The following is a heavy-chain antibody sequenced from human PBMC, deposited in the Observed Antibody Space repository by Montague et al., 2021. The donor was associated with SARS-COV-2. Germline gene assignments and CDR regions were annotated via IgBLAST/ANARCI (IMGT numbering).Heavy chain of an antibody. CDR2: VYCMGTT. Sequence: VYCMGTTYYNPSLKSRVTISVDTSKNQFSLKLRSVTAADTAVFYCARDHSSWGQGTLVTVSS. CDR3: ARDHSS. V-gene: IGHV4-30-4*01. J-gene: IGHJ5*02. D-gene: IGHD2-21*01.